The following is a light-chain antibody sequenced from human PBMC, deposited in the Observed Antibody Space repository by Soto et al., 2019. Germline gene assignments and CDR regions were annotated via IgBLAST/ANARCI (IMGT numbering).Light chain of an antibody. V-gene: IGKV3-20*01. J-gene: IGKJ1*01. Sequence: EILLTQSPGTLSLSPGERATLSCRAIRGVANNYLAWYQQKPGQAPRLLIYGASSRATGIPDRFSGSGSGTDFTLTISRLEPEDFAVYYCQQLGTFGQGTKVEIK. CDR1: RGVANNY. CDR2: GAS. CDR3: QQLGT.